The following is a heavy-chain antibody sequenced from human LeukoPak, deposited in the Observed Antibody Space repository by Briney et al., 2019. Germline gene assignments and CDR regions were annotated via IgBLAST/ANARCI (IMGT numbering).Heavy chain of an antibody. V-gene: IGHV3-7*04. CDR2: IKQDGSEK. Sequence: GGSLRLSCAASGFTFSSYAMSWVGQAPGKGLEWVANIKQDGSEKYYVDSVKGRFTISRDNAKNSLYLQMNSLRAEDTAVYYCARGQLTPDYWGQGTLVTVSS. D-gene: IGHD4-23*01. CDR3: ARGQLTPDY. J-gene: IGHJ4*02. CDR1: GFTFSSYA.